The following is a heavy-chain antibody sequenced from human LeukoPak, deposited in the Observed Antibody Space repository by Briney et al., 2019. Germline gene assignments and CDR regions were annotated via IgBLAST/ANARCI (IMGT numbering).Heavy chain of an antibody. CDR2: INRSGST. CDR3: ARVASDSSGWYMNY. J-gene: IGHJ4*02. Sequence: SETLSLTCAVYGGSFSGYYWSWIRQPPGKGLEWIGEINRSGSTNYNPSLKSRVTISVDTSKNQFSLKLSSVTAADTAVYYCARVASDSSGWYMNYWDQGTLVTVSS. D-gene: IGHD6-19*01. V-gene: IGHV4-34*01. CDR1: GGSFSGYY.